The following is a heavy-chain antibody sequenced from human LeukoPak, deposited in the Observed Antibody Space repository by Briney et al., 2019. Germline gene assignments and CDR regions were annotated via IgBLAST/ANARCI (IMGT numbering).Heavy chain of an antibody. CDR3: ARGKTIFGVVTPIDY. J-gene: IGHJ4*02. Sequence: SETLSLTCTVSGGSISSHYWSWIRQPPGKGLEWIGYIYYSGSTNYNPSLKSRVTISVDTSKNQFSLRLSSVTAADTAVYYCARGKTIFGVVTPIDYWGQGTLVTVSS. V-gene: IGHV4-59*11. CDR1: GGSISSHY. D-gene: IGHD3-3*01. CDR2: IYYSGST.